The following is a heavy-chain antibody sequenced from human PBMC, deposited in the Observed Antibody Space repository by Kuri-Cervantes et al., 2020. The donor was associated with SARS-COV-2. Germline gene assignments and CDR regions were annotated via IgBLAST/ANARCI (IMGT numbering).Heavy chain of an antibody. D-gene: IGHD3-3*01. V-gene: IGHV3-30*03. J-gene: IGHJ5*02. CDR2: ISYDGSNK. Sequence: GGSLRLSCAASGFTFSSYGMHWVRQAPGKGLEWVAVISYDGSNKYYADSVKGRFTISRDNSKNTLYLQMNSLRAEDTAVYYCARGVPGYYDFWSGYSTRWFDPWGQGTPVTVSS. CDR1: GFTFSSYG. CDR3: ARGVPGYYDFWSGYSTRWFDP.